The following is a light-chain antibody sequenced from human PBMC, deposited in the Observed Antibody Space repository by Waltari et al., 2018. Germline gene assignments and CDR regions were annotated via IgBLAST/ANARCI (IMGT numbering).Light chain of an antibody. Sequence: QLVMTQSPYASASLGASVKPTCTLSSGHSTYDIAWHQQQPEKGPLYLMKLNSDGTYTRGDGIPDRFSGSSSGAERYLTISSLQSEDAADYYCQAWGTGIVFGTGTKVTVL. J-gene: IGLJ1*01. CDR1: SGHSTYD. CDR3: QAWGTGIV. V-gene: IGLV4-69*01. CDR2: LNSDGTY.